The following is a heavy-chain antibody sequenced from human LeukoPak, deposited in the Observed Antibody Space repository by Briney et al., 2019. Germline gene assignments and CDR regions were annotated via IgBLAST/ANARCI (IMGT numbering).Heavy chain of an antibody. CDR1: SGSISTSNYY. V-gene: IGHV4-61*05. Sequence: SETLSLTCTVSSGSISTSNYYWGWVRQPPGKALEWIGNIFYSGSTNYNPSLKSRVTISVDTSKNQFSLKLSSVTAADTAVYYCARAYSGYDYYFDYWGQGTLVTVSS. CDR2: IFYSGST. D-gene: IGHD5-12*01. J-gene: IGHJ4*02. CDR3: ARAYSGYDYYFDY.